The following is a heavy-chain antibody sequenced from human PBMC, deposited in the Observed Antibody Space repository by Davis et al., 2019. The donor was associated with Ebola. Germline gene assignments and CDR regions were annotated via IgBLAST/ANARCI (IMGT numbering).Heavy chain of an antibody. Sequence: GSLRLSCTVSGGSISSSSYYWGWIRQPPGKGLEWIGSIYYSGSTYYNPSLKSRVTISVDTSKNQFSLKLSSVTAADTAVYYCAREYSSGSKDFDYWGQGTLVTVSS. CDR1: GGSISSSSYY. V-gene: IGHV4-39*01. CDR3: AREYSSGSKDFDY. D-gene: IGHD6-19*01. CDR2: IYYSGST. J-gene: IGHJ4*02.